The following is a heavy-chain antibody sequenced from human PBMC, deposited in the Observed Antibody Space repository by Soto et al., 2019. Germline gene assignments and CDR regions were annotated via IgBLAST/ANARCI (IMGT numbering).Heavy chain of an antibody. J-gene: IGHJ5*02. V-gene: IGHV4-59*01. CDR1: GGSISSYY. CDR3: ARHSEDYYGSGTKVRYWFDP. D-gene: IGHD3-10*01. Sequence: PSGTLSLTCTVSGGSISSYYWSWIRQPPGKGLEWIGYIYYSGSTNYNPSLKSRVTISVDTSKNQFSLKLSSVTAADTAVYYCARHSEDYYGSGTKVRYWFDPWGQGTLDPVSS. CDR2: IYYSGST.